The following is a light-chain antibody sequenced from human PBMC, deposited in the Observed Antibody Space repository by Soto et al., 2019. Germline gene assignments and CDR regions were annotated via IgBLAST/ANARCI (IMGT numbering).Light chain of an antibody. CDR2: DVS. CDR1: SSDIGHYNY. Sequence: QSALTQPASVSGSPGQSITISCTGTSSDIGHYNYVSWYQHHPGKAPKLMIYDVSYRSSGISNRFSGSKSGNTASLTISGLQAEDEADYYCTSYTSGSIVVFGGGTKVTVL. J-gene: IGLJ2*01. V-gene: IGLV2-14*03. CDR3: TSYTSGSIVV.